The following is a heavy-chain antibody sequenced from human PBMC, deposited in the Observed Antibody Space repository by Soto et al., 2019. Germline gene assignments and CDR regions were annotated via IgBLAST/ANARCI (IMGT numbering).Heavy chain of an antibody. J-gene: IGHJ4*02. CDR3: ARAPSYYYDSSGYYYPYYFDY. D-gene: IGHD3-22*01. CDR2: INHSGST. Sequence: PSETLSLTCAVYGGSFSGYYWSWIRQPPGKGLEWIGEINHSGSTNYNPSLKSRVTISVDTSKNQFSLKLSSVTAADTAVYYCARAPSYYYDSSGYYYPYYFDYWDQGTLVTVSS. V-gene: IGHV4-34*01. CDR1: GGSFSGYY.